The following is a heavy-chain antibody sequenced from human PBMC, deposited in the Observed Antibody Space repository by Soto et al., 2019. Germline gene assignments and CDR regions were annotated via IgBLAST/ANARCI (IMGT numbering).Heavy chain of an antibody. J-gene: IGHJ4*02. CDR2: IWYDGNNQ. V-gene: IGHV3-33*01. CDR1: GFTFSSYG. Sequence: GGSLRLSCAASGFTFSSYGMHWVRQAPGKGLEWVATIWYDGNNQYYAESVKGRFTISRDNSKNTLYLQMNSLRVEDTAVYFCARVSWDLLGYFVYWGQGTLVTVSS. CDR3: ARVSWDLLGYFVY. D-gene: IGHD1-26*01.